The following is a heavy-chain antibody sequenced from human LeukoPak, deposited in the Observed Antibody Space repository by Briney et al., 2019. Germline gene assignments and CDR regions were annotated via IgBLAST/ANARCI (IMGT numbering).Heavy chain of an antibody. D-gene: IGHD5-12*01. J-gene: IGHJ4*02. CDR1: GGSISSYY. CDR2: FHNSGTS. V-gene: IGHV4-59*13. Sequence: SETLSLTCTVSGGSISSYYWSWIRQPPGKGLEWIGYFHNSGTSTYNPSLKSRVTISADTSKNQFSLKLNSLTTADTAVYYCTRGAGWLFDYWGQGILVTVSS. CDR3: TRGAGWLFDY.